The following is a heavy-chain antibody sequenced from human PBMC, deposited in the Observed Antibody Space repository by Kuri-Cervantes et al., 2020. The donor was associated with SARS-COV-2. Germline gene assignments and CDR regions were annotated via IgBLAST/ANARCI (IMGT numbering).Heavy chain of an antibody. V-gene: IGHV4-34*01. CDR3: ARERLVHDYGDSALDY. CDR1: GGSFSGYY. D-gene: IGHD4-17*01. CDR2: INHSGST. J-gene: IGHJ4*02. Sequence: SETLSLTCAVYGGSFSGYYWSWIRQPPGKGLEWIGEINHSGSTYYNPSLKSRVTISVDTSKNQFSLKLSSVTAADTAVYYCARERLVHDYGDSALDYWGQGTLVTVSS.